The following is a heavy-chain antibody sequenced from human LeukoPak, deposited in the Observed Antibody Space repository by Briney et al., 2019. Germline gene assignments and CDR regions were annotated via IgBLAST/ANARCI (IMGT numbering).Heavy chain of an antibody. CDR1: GVTFSSYG. V-gene: IGHV3-30*03. CDR3: TSKVIRGNSGDDYDD. Sequence: GGSLRLSCAASGVTFSSYGMHWVRQAPGKGLEWVALISSGGNDKLYGDSVKGRFTISRDDSKSTLYLQMNSLRAEDTAVYYCTSKVIRGNSGDDYDDWGQGTLVTVSS. J-gene: IGHJ4*02. D-gene: IGHD5-12*01. CDR2: ISSGGNDK.